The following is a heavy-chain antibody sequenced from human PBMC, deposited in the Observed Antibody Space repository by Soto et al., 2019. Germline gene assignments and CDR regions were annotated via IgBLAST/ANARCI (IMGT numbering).Heavy chain of an antibody. CDR2: INAGNGNT. J-gene: IGHJ5*02. D-gene: IGHD2-2*01. V-gene: IGHV1-3*01. Sequence: ASVKVSCKASGYTFTSYAMHWVRQAPGQRLEWMGWINAGNGNTKYSQSFRGRVTITRDTSANTAYMELSSLRSEDTAVYYCAREVPVVMSNCFDPWGQGTLVTVSS. CDR3: AREVPVVMSNCFDP. CDR1: GYTFTSYA.